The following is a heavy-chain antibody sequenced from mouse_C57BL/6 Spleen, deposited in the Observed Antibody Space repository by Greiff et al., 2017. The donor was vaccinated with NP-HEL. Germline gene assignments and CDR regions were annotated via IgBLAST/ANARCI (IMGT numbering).Heavy chain of an antibody. J-gene: IGHJ1*03. D-gene: IGHD2-2*01. Sequence: EVQLQQSGPELVKPGASVKISCKASGYTFTDYYMNWVKQSHGKSLEWIGDINPNNGGTSYNQKFKGKATLTVDKSSSTAYMELRSLTSEDSAVYYCARGYDNWYFDVWGTGTTVTVSS. CDR3: ARGYDNWYFDV. CDR2: INPNNGGT. V-gene: IGHV1-26*01. CDR1: GYTFTDYY.